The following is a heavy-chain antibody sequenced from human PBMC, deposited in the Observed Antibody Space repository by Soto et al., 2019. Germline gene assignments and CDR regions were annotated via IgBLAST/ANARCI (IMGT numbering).Heavy chain of an antibody. CDR1: GFTFSSYS. D-gene: IGHD2-2*01. CDR3: ARDLGYCSSTCNWFDP. Sequence: AGGSLRLSCAASGFTFSSYSMNWVRQAPGKGLEWVSSISSSSSYIYYADSVKGRFTISRDNAKNSLYLQMNSLRAEDTAVYYCARDLGYCSSTCNWFDPWGQGTLVTVSS. J-gene: IGHJ5*02. CDR2: ISSSSSYI. V-gene: IGHV3-21*01.